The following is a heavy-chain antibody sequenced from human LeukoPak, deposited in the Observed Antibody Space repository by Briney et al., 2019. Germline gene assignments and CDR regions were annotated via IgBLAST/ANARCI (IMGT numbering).Heavy chain of an antibody. V-gene: IGHV4-39*01. D-gene: IGHD1-26*01. J-gene: IGHJ4*02. CDR3: ARRTSSPVGAIDY. Sequence: SETLSLTCIVSGGSISSSDYYWGWIRQPPGKGLEWIGSISYSGTYYNPSLKSRLTISVDTPQNQFSLTLTSVAAADTAVYYCARRTSSPVGAIDYWGQGTLVTVSS. CDR2: ISYSGT. CDR1: GGSISSSDYY.